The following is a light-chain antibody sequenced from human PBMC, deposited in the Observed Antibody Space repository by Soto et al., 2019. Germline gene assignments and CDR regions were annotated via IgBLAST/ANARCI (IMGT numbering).Light chain of an antibody. CDR1: TGAVTSGHY. CDR2: DTS. Sequence: QAVVTQEPSLTVSPGGTVTLTCGSSTGAVTSGHYPYWFQQKPGQAPRTLIYDTSNKHSWTPARFSGSLLGGKAALTLSGAQPEDEAEYYCLISYSGDRPWGFGGGTKVTVL. J-gene: IGLJ3*02. V-gene: IGLV7-46*01. CDR3: LISYSGDRPWG.